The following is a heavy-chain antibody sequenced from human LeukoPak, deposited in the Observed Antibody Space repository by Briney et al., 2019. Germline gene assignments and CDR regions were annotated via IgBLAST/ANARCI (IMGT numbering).Heavy chain of an antibody. CDR3: ATSPGYYDSSPFDY. D-gene: IGHD3-22*01. Sequence: GGSLRLSCGASGFTFNNAWMNWVRQAPGKGLEWVGRIESKTDGETTDYAALVKGRFTISRDDSKNTLYLQMNGLKTEDTAVYYCATSPGYYDSSPFDYWGQGTLVTVSS. J-gene: IGHJ4*02. CDR1: GFTFNNAW. V-gene: IGHV3-15*04. CDR2: IESKTDGETT.